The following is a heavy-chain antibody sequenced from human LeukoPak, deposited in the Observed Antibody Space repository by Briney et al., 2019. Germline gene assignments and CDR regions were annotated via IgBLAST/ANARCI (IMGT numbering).Heavy chain of an antibody. CDR1: GFTFSDHY. J-gene: IGHJ4*02. CDR3: ATAFNWNDVFRGNY. CDR2: ISSSSRTI. V-gene: IGHV3-11*01. D-gene: IGHD1-1*01. Sequence: GSLRLSCAASGFTFSDHYMNWIRQAPGKGLEWVSYISSSSRTIYYADSVKGRFIISRDNAKNSLYLQMNTLRAEDTAVYYCATAFNWNDVFRGNYWGQGILVTVSS.